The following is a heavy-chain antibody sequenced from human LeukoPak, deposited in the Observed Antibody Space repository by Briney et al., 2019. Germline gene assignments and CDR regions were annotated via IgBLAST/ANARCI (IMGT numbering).Heavy chain of an antibody. Sequence: GGSLRLSCTASGFTFSNFWMGWARQAPGKGLEWVSSISSSSSYIYYADSVKGRFTISRDNAKNSLYLQMNSLRAEDTAVYYCARACIAAAALDAFDIWGQGTMVTVSS. J-gene: IGHJ3*02. V-gene: IGHV3-21*01. D-gene: IGHD6-13*01. CDR3: ARACIAAAALDAFDI. CDR2: ISSSSSYI. CDR1: GFTFSNFW.